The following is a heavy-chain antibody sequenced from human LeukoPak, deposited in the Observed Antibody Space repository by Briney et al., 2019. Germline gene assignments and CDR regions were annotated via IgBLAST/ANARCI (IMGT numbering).Heavy chain of an antibody. Sequence: ASVKVSCKASGYIFTDHYMYWVRQAPGQGLEWMGGIIPIFGTANYAQKFQGRVTITADKSTSTAYMELSSLRSEDTAVYYCARGNIHYGDYGPMYYMDVWGKGTTVTVSS. D-gene: IGHD4-17*01. V-gene: IGHV1-69*06. CDR2: IIPIFGTA. CDR3: ARGNIHYGDYGPMYYMDV. CDR1: GYIFTDHY. J-gene: IGHJ6*03.